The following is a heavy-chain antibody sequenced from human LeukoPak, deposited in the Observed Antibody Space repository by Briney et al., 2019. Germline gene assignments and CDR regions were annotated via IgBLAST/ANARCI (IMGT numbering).Heavy chain of an antibody. CDR3: ARGSSSYYYYYYMDV. CDR1: GYTFTSYG. D-gene: IGHD6-13*01. J-gene: IGHJ6*03. Sequence: GASVKVSCKASGYTFTSYGISWVRQAPRQGLEWMGWISAYNGNTNYAQKFQGRVTITTDESTSTAYMELSSLRSEDTAVYYCARGSSSYYYYYYMDVWGKGTTVTVSS. CDR2: ISAYNGNT. V-gene: IGHV1-18*01.